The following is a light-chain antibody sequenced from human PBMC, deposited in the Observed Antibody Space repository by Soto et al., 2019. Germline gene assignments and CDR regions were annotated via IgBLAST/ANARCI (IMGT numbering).Light chain of an antibody. J-gene: IGKJ1*01. V-gene: IGKV3-20*01. CDR2: DAS. Sequence: EIVMTQSPATLSLSPGERATLSCRASQTVRNNYLAWYQQKPGQAPRLLIYDASSRATGIPDRFSGSGSGTDFTLTISRLEPEDFAVYYCQQYGSSPTWTFGQGTKVDIK. CDR3: QQYGSSPTWT. CDR1: QTVRNNY.